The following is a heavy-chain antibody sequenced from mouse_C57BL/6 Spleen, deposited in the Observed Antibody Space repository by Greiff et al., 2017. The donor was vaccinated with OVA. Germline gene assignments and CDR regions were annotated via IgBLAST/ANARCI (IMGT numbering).Heavy chain of an antibody. V-gene: IGHV1-50*01. CDR1: GYTFTSYW. CDR3: ASGYSNYVFAY. Sequence: QVQLQQPGAELVKPGASVKLSCKASGYTFTSYWMQWVKQRPGQGLEWIGEIDPSDSYTNYNQKFKGKATLTVDTSSSTAYMQLSSLTSEDSAVYYCASGYSNYVFAYWGQGTLGTVSA. CDR2: IDPSDSYT. J-gene: IGHJ3*01. D-gene: IGHD2-5*01.